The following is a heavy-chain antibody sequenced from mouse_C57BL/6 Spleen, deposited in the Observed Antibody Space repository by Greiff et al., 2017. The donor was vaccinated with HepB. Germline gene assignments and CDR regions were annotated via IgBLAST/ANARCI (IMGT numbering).Heavy chain of an antibody. CDR2: IRSKSNNYAT. V-gene: IGHV10-1*01. J-gene: IGHJ3*01. Sequence: EVNVVESGGGLVQPKGSLKLSCAASGFSFNTYAMNWVRQAPGKGLEWVARIRSKSNNYATYYADSVKDRFTISRDDSESMLYLQMNNLKTEDTAMYYCVRHLGFAYWGQGTLVTVSA. CDR3: VRHLGFAY. CDR1: GFSFNTYA.